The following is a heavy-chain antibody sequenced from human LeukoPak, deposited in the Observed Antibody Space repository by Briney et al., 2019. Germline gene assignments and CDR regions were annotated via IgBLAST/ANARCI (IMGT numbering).Heavy chain of an antibody. CDR3: ARLNRSRSRYNWFDP. CDR2: IYYSGST. Sequence: SETLSLTCTVSGGSISSYYWSWIRQPPGKGLEWIGYIYYSGSTNYNPSLKSRVTISVDTSKNQFSLKLSSVTAADTAVYYCARLNRSRSRYNWFDPWGQGTLVTVSS. J-gene: IGHJ5*02. CDR1: GGSISSYY. D-gene: IGHD6-13*01. V-gene: IGHV4-59*08.